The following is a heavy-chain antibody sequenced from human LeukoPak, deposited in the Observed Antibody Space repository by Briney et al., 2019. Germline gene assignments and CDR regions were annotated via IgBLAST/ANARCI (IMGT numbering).Heavy chain of an antibody. V-gene: IGHV1-2*02. Sequence: GASVKVSCKASGYTFTSYDINWVRQAPGQGLEWMGWMNPNSGGTNYAQNFQGRVTMTRDTSISTAYMELSRLRSDDTAVYYCARIVSGRYHFDYWGQGTLVTVSS. J-gene: IGHJ4*02. D-gene: IGHD1-26*01. CDR3: ARIVSGRYHFDY. CDR2: MNPNSGGT. CDR1: GYTFTSYD.